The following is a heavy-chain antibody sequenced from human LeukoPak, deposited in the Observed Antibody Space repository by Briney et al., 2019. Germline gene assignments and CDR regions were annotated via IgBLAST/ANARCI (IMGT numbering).Heavy chain of an antibody. D-gene: IGHD3-10*01. Sequence: VKVSCKASGGTFSSYAISWVRQAPGQGLEWMGGIIPIFGTANYAQKFQGRVTITADKSTSTAYMELSSLRSEDTAVYYCARGLYGSGSPSYYYYGMDVWGQGTTVTVSS. V-gene: IGHV1-69*13. CDR3: ARGLYGSGSPSYYYYGMDV. CDR2: IIPIFGTA. J-gene: IGHJ6*02. CDR1: GGTFSSYA.